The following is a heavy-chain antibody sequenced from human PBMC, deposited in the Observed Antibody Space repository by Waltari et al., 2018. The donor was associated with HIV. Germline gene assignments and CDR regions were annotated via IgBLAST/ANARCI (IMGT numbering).Heavy chain of an antibody. Sequence: QVQLVQSGAEMKMSGSSVKVSCKASGGTFSSYTISWVRQAPGQGLEWMGGIIPKFGTVKYPQKFQVRVTITADESTSTCYLELTSLRSDDTAVYYCARGGCSGGTCYSKSFDLWGQGTLVTVSS. J-gene: IGHJ3*01. CDR1: GGTFSSYT. CDR2: IIPKFGTV. V-gene: IGHV1-69*01. D-gene: IGHD2-15*01. CDR3: ARGGCSGGTCYSKSFDL.